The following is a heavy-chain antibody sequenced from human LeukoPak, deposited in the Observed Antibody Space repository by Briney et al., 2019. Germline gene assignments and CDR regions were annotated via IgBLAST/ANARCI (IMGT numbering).Heavy chain of an antibody. J-gene: IGHJ5*02. CDR1: GGSFSGYY. CDR2: INHSGST. Sequence: PSETLSLTCAVYGGSFSGYYWSWIRQPPGKGLEWIGEINHSGSTNYNPSLKSRVTISVDTSKNQFSLKLSSVTAADTAVYYCARVLRQQLVPWGQGTLVTVSS. V-gene: IGHV4-34*01. D-gene: IGHD6-13*01. CDR3: ARVLRQQLVP.